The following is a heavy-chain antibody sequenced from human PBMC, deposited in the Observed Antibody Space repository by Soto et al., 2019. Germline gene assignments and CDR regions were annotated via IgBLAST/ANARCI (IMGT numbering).Heavy chain of an antibody. Sequence: GGSLRLSCAASGFTFSSYGMHWVRQAPGKGLEWVAVISYDGSNKYYADSVKGRFTISRDNSKNTLYLQMNSLRAEDTAVYYCAKDRDGRSWFPAGRSATLFDYWGQGTLVTVSS. J-gene: IGHJ4*02. D-gene: IGHD6-13*01. V-gene: IGHV3-30*18. CDR1: GFTFSSYG. CDR2: ISYDGSNK. CDR3: AKDRDGRSWFPAGRSATLFDY.